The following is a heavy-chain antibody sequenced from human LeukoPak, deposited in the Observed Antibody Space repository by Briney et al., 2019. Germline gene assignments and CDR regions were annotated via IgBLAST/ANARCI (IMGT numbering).Heavy chain of an antibody. Sequence: SETLSLTCTVSGYSISSGYYWGWIRPPPGKGLEWIGSIYHSGSTYYNPSLKSRVTISVDTSKNQFSLKLSSVTAADTAVYYCARAPYSSSWYFDYWGQGTLVTVSS. CDR3: ARAPYSSSWYFDY. V-gene: IGHV4-38-2*02. J-gene: IGHJ4*02. D-gene: IGHD6-13*01. CDR2: IYHSGST. CDR1: GYSISSGYY.